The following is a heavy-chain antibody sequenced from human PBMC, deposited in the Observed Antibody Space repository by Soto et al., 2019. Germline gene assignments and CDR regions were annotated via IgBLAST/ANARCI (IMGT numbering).Heavy chain of an antibody. CDR3: AKETHHYDSSGYYSADFDY. J-gene: IGHJ4*02. Sequence: GSLRLSCAASGFTFSSYAMSWVRQAPGKGLEWVSAISGSGGSTYYADSVKGRFTIPRDNSKNTLYLQMNSLRAEDTAVYYCAKETHHYDSSGYYSADFDYWGQGTLVTVSS. D-gene: IGHD3-22*01. V-gene: IGHV3-23*01. CDR1: GFTFSSYA. CDR2: ISGSGGST.